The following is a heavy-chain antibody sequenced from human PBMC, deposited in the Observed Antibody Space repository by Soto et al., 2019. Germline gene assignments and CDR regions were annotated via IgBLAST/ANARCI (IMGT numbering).Heavy chain of an antibody. D-gene: IGHD3-10*01. CDR1: GGTFSSYA. CDR3: ARGWVRALGYAFDI. J-gene: IGHJ3*02. Sequence: SVKVSCKASGGTFSSYAISWVRQAPGQGLEWMGGIIPIFGIANYAQKFQGRVTITADESTSTAYMELSSLRSEDTAVYYCARGWVRALGYAFDIWGQGTMVTVSS. CDR2: IIPIFGIA. V-gene: IGHV1-69*13.